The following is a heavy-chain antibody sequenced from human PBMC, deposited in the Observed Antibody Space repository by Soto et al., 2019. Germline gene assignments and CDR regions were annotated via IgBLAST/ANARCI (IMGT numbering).Heavy chain of an antibody. V-gene: IGHV3-33*01. J-gene: IGHJ3*02. CDR2: IWDDGRTT. D-gene: IGHD4-17*01. Sequence: QVQLVESGGGMVHPGGSLTLSCAASGFNFRSYGMHWVRQAPGKGLEWLAVIWDDGRTTYYADSVKGRFTISRDNPKNTLSLQMNSLRVEDTAMFYCARNSGEYEVFDIWGQGTLVSVSS. CDR3: ARNSGEYEVFDI. CDR1: GFNFRSYG.